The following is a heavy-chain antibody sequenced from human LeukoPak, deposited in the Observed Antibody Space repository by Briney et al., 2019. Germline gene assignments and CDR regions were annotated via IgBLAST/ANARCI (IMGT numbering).Heavy chain of an antibody. D-gene: IGHD1-26*01. CDR3: ATGEVPGYSGSYYVAY. CDR2: ISAYSGNT. V-gene: IGHV1-18*01. Sequence: ASVKVSCKASGYTFTSYGISWVRQAPGQGLEWMGWISAYSGNTNYAQKLQGRVTMTTDTSTSTAYMELRSLRSDDTAVYYCATGEVPGYSGSYYVAYWGQGTLVTVSS. CDR1: GYTFTSYG. J-gene: IGHJ4*02.